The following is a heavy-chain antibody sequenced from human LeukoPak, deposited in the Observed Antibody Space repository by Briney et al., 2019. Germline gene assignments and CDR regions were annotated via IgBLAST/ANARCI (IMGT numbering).Heavy chain of an antibody. V-gene: IGHV1-69*13. CDR2: IIPIFGTA. J-gene: IGHJ6*03. CDR3: AKPSSSRYYYYMDV. D-gene: IGHD6-6*01. CDR1: GGTFSSYA. Sequence: GASVKVSCTASGGTFSSYAISWVRQAPGQGLEWMGGIIPIFGTANYAQKFQGRVTITADESTSTAYMELSSLRSEDTAVYYCAKPSSSRYYYYMDVWGKGTTVTVSS.